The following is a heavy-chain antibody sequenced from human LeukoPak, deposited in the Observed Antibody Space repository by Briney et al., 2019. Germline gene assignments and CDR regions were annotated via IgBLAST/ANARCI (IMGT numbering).Heavy chain of an antibody. Sequence: ASVKVSCKASGYTFTSYDINWVRQAPGQGLEWMGWISAYNGNTNYAQKLQGRVTITADESTSTAYMELSSLRSEDTAVYYCARDEGYCSSTSCYTYFQHWGQGTLVTVSS. D-gene: IGHD2-2*02. V-gene: IGHV1-18*01. J-gene: IGHJ1*01. CDR3: ARDEGYCSSTSCYTYFQH. CDR1: GYTFTSYD. CDR2: ISAYNGNT.